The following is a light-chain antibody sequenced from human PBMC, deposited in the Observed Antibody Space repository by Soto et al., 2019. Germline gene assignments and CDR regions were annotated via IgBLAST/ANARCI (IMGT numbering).Light chain of an antibody. CDR3: QNYNGS. J-gene: IGKJ2*01. Sequence: DIRMTQSPSTLSASVGDRVTITCRASQIMYTWLAWYQQKPGKAPKVLIYDATTWESGVPSRFSGSGSGTEFTLTISSLQPDDFATYYCQNYNGSFGQGTKLDI. CDR2: DAT. V-gene: IGKV1-5*01. CDR1: QIMYTW.